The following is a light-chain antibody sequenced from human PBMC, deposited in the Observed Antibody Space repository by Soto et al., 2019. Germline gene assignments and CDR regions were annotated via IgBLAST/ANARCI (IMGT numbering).Light chain of an antibody. CDR1: QSISSW. CDR2: KAS. V-gene: IGKV1-5*03. CDR3: QQNNSYPCT. J-gene: IGKJ2*02. Sequence: DIQMTQSPSTLAASVGDRVTITCRASQSISSWLAWYQQKTGKAPNLLIYKASYLERGVPSRFSGSGYGTEFTLTISNPLLDDYATYYGQQNNSYPCTFGQRTKLEMK.